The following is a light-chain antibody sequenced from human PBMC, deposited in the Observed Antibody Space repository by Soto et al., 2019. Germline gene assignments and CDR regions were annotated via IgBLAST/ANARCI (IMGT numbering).Light chain of an antibody. Sequence: DIQMTQSPSTLSASIGDRVTITCRASQNINNWIAWYQQKPGKAPKLLIYKASSLESGVPSRFSGSGSGTEFTLTISSLQPDDFATYYCQQYNNYSWTFGQGTKVDIK. V-gene: IGKV1-5*03. CDR1: QNINNW. J-gene: IGKJ1*01. CDR3: QQYNNYSWT. CDR2: KAS.